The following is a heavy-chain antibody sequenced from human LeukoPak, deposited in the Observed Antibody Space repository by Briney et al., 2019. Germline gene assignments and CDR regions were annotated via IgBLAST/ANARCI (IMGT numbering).Heavy chain of an antibody. CDR2: IYFSGYT. J-gene: IGHJ6*03. V-gene: IGHV4-59*11. D-gene: IGHD6-25*01. Sequence: SETLSLTCVVSGGSISSHYWSWIRQPPGKGLEWIGYIYFSGYTNYNPSLKTRVTISVDTSNNQFSLRLSSVTAADTAVYYCARSERRAQKDTYYNHYYYMDVWGKETTVTVSS. CDR3: ARSERRAQKDTYYNHYYYMDV. CDR1: GGSISSHY.